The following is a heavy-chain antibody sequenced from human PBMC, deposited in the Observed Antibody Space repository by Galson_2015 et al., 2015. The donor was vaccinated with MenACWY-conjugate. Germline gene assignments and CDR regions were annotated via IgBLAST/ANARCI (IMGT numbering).Heavy chain of an antibody. Sequence: SATLSLTCSVSGGSIGPYYYYCIRQPPGEGLGWVGRIYYRGATNYNPSLRGGATILLTTSRNQFSRILTSVTAADTAIYYCALRRVEARPASVDNWLAPWGQGIRVTVSS. CDR3: ALRRVEARPASVDNWLAP. CDR2: IYYRGAT. V-gene: IGHV4-59*01. CDR1: GGSIGPYY. J-gene: IGHJ5*02. D-gene: IGHD1-26*01.